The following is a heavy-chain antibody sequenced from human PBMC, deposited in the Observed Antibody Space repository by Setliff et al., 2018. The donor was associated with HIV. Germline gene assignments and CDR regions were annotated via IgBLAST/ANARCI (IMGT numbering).Heavy chain of an antibody. J-gene: IGHJ4*02. CDR3: ATGGLSRWLVRGVAFDY. D-gene: IGHD6-19*01. V-gene: IGHV1-2*02. Sequence: ASVKVSCKASGYTFIDYYIHWVRQAPGQGLEWMGWFNPDTYASNYAQKFQGRVTMTRDTSISTAYMDLSRLRSDDTAVYYCATGGLSRWLVRGVAFDYWGQGTLVTVSS. CDR2: FNPDTYAS. CDR1: GYTFIDYY.